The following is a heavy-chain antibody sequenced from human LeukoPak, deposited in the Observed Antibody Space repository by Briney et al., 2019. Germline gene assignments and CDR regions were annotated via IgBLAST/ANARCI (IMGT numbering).Heavy chain of an antibody. CDR2: ISAYNGNT. CDR1: GYTFTGYY. CDR3: ARLFPTIFGVVTLIRYMDV. V-gene: IGHV1-18*04. D-gene: IGHD3-3*01. Sequence: GASVKVSCKASGYTFTGYYMHWVRQAPGQGLEWMGWISAYNGNTNYAQKLQGRVTMTTDTSTSTAYMELRSLRSDDTAVYYCARLFPTIFGVVTLIRYMDVWGKGTTVTVSS. J-gene: IGHJ6*03.